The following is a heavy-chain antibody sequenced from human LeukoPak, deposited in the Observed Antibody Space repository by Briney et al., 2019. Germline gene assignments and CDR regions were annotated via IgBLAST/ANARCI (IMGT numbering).Heavy chain of an antibody. CDR3: ARAADVFSFDY. V-gene: IGHV4-30-4*01. CDR1: GGSNSSGEYY. CDR2: IYYSGRT. J-gene: IGHJ4*02. D-gene: IGHD2-21*01. Sequence: SQTLSLTCTVSGGSNSSGEYYWSWIRQPPGKGLEWIGYIYYSGRTYYNPSLKSRVTISVDTSKNQFSLKLSSVTAADTAVYYCARAADVFSFDYWGQGTLVTVSS.